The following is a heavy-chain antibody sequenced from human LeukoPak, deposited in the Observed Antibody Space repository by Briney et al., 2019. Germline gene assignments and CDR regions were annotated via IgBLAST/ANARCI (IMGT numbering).Heavy chain of an antibody. CDR2: MKQDGSEK. D-gene: IGHD2-2*01. CDR1: GFTFSSSW. CDR3: ARPGSTWRFDY. Sequence: PGGSLRLSCAASGFTFSSSWMTWVRQAPGKGLEGVANMKQDGSEKYYVDSVKGRFTISRDNAKNSPYLQMDSLRAEDTAVYYCARPGSTWRFDYWGQGTLVTVSS. V-gene: IGHV3-7*01. J-gene: IGHJ4*02.